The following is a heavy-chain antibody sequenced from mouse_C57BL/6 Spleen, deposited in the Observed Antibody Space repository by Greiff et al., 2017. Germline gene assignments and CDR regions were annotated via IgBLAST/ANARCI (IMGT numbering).Heavy chain of an antibody. CDR2: FYPGRGSI. CDR3: ARQIYGFDY. J-gene: IGHJ2*01. CDR1: GYTITEYT. V-gene: IGHV1-62-2*01. D-gene: IGHD1-1*02. Sequence: QVQLQQSGAELVKPGASVKLSCKASGYTITEYTIHWVKQRSGQGLEWIGWFYPGRGSIKYTEKFKDTATLTADKSSSSVYVELSRWTSKDSAVYFCARQIYGFDYWGQGTTLTVSA.